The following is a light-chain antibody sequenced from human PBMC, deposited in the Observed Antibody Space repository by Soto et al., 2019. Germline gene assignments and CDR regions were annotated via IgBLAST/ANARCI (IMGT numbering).Light chain of an antibody. CDR3: QQYGSSPLT. Sequence: EIVLTQSPGTLSLSPGERATLSCRASQSVSSSYLAWYQQKPGQAPRLLIYGASSRATGIPDRFSGSGSGTDFTLTISRRESEDFAVYYCQQYGSSPLTFGGGTKVEIK. CDR2: GAS. V-gene: IGKV3-20*01. CDR1: QSVSSSY. J-gene: IGKJ4*01.